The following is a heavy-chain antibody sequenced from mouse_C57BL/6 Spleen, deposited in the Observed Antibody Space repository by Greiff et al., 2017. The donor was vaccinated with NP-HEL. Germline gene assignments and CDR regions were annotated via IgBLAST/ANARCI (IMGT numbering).Heavy chain of an antibody. Sequence: QVHVKQPGAELVMPGASVKLSCKASGYTFTSYWMHWVKQRPGQGLEWIGEIDPSDSYTNYKQKFKGKSTLTVDKSSSTAYMTLSSLTYEDSAVYYCARPYYGSFYAMDYWGQGTSVTVSS. CDR1: GYTFTSYW. CDR2: IDPSDSYT. V-gene: IGHV1-69*01. D-gene: IGHD1-1*01. J-gene: IGHJ4*01. CDR3: ARPYYGSFYAMDY.